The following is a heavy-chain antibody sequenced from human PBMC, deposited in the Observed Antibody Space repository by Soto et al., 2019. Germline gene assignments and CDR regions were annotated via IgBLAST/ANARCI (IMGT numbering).Heavy chain of an antibody. CDR2: IIPIFGTA. J-gene: IGHJ5*02. Sequence: QVQLVQSGAEVKKPGSSVKVSCKASGGTFSSYAISWVRQAPGQGLEWMGGIIPIFGTANYAQKFQGRVTITAEESTSTAYMELSSLRSEDTAVYYCARGRLGIVVVPAAIVRAFDPWGQGTLVTVSS. D-gene: IGHD2-2*01. CDR3: ARGRLGIVVVPAAIVRAFDP. CDR1: GGTFSSYA. V-gene: IGHV1-69*01.